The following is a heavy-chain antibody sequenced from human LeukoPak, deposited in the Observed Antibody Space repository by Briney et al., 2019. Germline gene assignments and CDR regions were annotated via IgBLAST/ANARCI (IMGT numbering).Heavy chain of an antibody. J-gene: IGHJ6*03. CDR3: ARVLRLLSNYYDSSGSPDGYYYYMDV. D-gene: IGHD3-22*01. V-gene: IGHV4-34*01. CDR1: GGSFSGYY. CDR2: IKHSGCT. Sequence: SETLSLTCAVYGGSFSGYYWSWIRQPPGKGLEWIGEIKHSGCTNYNPSLKSRVTISVDTSKNQFSLKLSSVTAADTAVYYCARVLRLLSNYYDSSGSPDGYYYYMDVWGKGTTVTVSS.